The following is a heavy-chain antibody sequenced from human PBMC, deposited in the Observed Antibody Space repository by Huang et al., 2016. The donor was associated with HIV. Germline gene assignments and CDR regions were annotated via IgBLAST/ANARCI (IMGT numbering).Heavy chain of an antibody. J-gene: IGHJ4*02. V-gene: IGHV3-48*01. CDR1: GYTFSTYS. Sequence: EVQLVESGGGLAQPGGSLRLSCVASGYTFSTYSMNWVRQAPGKGLEWVSSISKTSGATSYAESVKGRFTVSRDNVKNSLYLQMNRLRVEDTAMYYCVRDSSSGLQLRYWGQGALVIVS. CDR2: ISKTSGAT. CDR3: VRDSSSGLQLRY. D-gene: IGHD3-22*01.